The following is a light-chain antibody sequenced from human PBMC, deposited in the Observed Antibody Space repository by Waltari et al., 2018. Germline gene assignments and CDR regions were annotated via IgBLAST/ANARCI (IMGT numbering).Light chain of an antibody. CDR1: QSHQVAY. CDR2: GAL. J-gene: IGKJ2*01. CDR3: QQYDTSPAT. V-gene: IGKV3-20*01. Sequence: EIALTQSPRTLSLSPGEKATLSCSASQSHQVAYVAWYQQNSGQAPRLLIYGALYRAADIPDRFSGSGSGTDFTLTITRLEPEDFVVYYCQQYDTSPATFGQGTKVEMK.